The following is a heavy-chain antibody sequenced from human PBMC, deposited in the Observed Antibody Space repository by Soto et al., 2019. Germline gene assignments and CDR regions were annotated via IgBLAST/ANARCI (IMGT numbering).Heavy chain of an antibody. V-gene: IGHV3-13*01. CDR1: GFILSTHD. D-gene: IGHD3-9*01. CDR3: VRGRSFDFASTPPPTFGP. CDR2: IGTLGDT. Sequence: QLVASGGGLVQPGGSLRLSCVASGFILSTHDLHWVRDTPGEGLEWVSGIGTLGDTFYGAFVKGRFTISRENAKNSLYLQMNSLTVGDTAVSYCVRGRSFDFASTPPPTFGPWGQGTLVTVSS. J-gene: IGHJ5*02.